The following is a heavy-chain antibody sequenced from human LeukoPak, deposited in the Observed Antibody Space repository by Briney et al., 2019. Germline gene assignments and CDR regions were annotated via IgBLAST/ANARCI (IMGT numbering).Heavy chain of an antibody. CDR2: INHSGGA. CDR3: ARVPLRFLEPFDY. J-gene: IGHJ4*02. CDR1: GGSFIGYY. D-gene: IGHD3-3*01. Sequence: PSETLSLTCAVYGGSFIGYYWSWIRQPPGKGLEWIGEINHSGGANYNPSLKSRVTISADTSKSQFSLKLGPVTAADTAVYYCARVPLRFLEPFDYWGRGTLVTVSS. V-gene: IGHV4-34*01.